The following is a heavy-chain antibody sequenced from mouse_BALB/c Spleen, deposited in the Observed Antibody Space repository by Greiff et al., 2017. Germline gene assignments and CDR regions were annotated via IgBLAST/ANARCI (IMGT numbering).Heavy chain of an antibody. D-gene: IGHD1-1*02. CDR3: AIWQFSHYYAMDY. J-gene: IGHJ4*01. V-gene: IGHV1-9*01. CDR1: GYTFSSYW. CDR2: ILPGSGST. Sequence: QVQLQQSGAELMKPGASVKISCKATGYTFSSYWIEWVKQRPGHGLEWIGEILPGSGSTNYNEKFEGKATFTADTSSNTAYMQLSSPTSEDSAVYYCAIWQFSHYYAMDYWGQGTSVTVSS.